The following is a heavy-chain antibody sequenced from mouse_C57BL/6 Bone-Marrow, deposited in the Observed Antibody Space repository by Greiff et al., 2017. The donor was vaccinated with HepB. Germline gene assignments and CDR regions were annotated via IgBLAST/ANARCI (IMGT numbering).Heavy chain of an antibody. Sequence: EVKVVESGGGLVKPGGSQKLSCAASGFTFSSYTMSWVRQTPEKRLEWVATISGGGGNTYYPDSVKGRFTISRDNAKNTLYLQMSSLRSEDTALYYCARNYYGSSWAYWGQGTLVTVSA. CDR1: GFTFSSYT. J-gene: IGHJ3*01. V-gene: IGHV5-9*01. CDR2: ISGGGGNT. D-gene: IGHD1-1*01. CDR3: ARNYYGSSWAY.